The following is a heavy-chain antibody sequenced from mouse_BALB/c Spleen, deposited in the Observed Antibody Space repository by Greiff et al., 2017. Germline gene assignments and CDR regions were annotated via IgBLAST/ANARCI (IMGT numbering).Heavy chain of an antibody. V-gene: IGHV7-3*02. Sequence: EVKLVESGGGLVQPGGSLRLSCATSGFTFTDYYMSWVRQPPGKALEWLGFIRNKANGYTTEYSASVKGRFTISRDNSQSILYLQMNTLRAEDSATYYCARDKANWDGAMDYWGQGTSVTVSS. CDR1: GFTFTDYY. D-gene: IGHD4-1*01. CDR3: ARDKANWDGAMDY. CDR2: IRNKANGYTT. J-gene: IGHJ4*01.